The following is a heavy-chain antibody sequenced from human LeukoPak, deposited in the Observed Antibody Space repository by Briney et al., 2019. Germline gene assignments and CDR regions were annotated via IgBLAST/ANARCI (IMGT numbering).Heavy chain of an antibody. J-gene: IGHJ2*01. CDR1: GFTFSSYS. V-gene: IGHV3-21*01. CDR3: PKTAYDILTGYYPGYFDL. CDR2: ISSSSSYI. D-gene: IGHD3-9*01. Sequence: GGSLRLSCAASGFTFSSYSMNWVRQAPGKGLEWVSSISSSSSYIYYADSVKGRFTISRDNAKNSLYLQINSLRAEDTAVYYYPKTAYDILTGYYPGYFDLWGRGTLVTVSS.